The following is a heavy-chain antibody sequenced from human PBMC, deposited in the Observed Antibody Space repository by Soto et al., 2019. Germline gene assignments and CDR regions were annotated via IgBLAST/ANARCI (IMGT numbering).Heavy chain of an antibody. V-gene: IGHV4-34*01. CDR2: INHSGST. Sequence: QVQLQQWGAGLLKPSETLSLACAVYGGSFSGYYWSWIREPPGKGLEWIGEINHSGSTNYNPSLKSRGTISVDTSKNQFALMLSSVTGADTAVYYCARGRLGYCSGGSCHPGGYYFDYWGQGTLVTVSS. CDR3: ARGRLGYCSGGSCHPGGYYFDY. CDR1: GGSFSGYY. D-gene: IGHD2-15*01. J-gene: IGHJ4*02.